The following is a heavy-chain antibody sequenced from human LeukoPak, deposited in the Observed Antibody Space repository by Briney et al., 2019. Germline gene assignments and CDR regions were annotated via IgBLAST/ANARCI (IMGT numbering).Heavy chain of an antibody. Sequence: SETLSLTCTVSGVSISSTSYYWTWIRQPPGKGLEWIGYIYYSGSTNYNPSLKSRVTISVDTSKNQFSLKLSSVTAADTAVYYCARVYGSGYDFRGAFDIWGQGTMVTVSS. D-gene: IGHD5-12*01. CDR1: GVSISSTSYY. CDR3: ARVYGSGYDFRGAFDI. CDR2: IYYSGST. V-gene: IGHV4-61*01. J-gene: IGHJ3*02.